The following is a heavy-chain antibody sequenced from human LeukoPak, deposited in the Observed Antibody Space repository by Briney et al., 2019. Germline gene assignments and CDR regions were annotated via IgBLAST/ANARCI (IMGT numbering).Heavy chain of an antibody. CDR1: GXTVSSSY. CDR2: IYSSGST. CDR3: ASSNGIAASGLAGV. J-gene: IGHJ4*02. D-gene: IGHD6-13*01. V-gene: IGHV3-66*01. Sequence: AGESLKISFAASGXTVSSSYMNWVRQAPGKGLEWISVIYSSGSTDYADSVKDRFTISRDNSKNTLYLQMNNLRTEDTAVYYCASSNGIAASGLAGVWGQGTLVTVSS.